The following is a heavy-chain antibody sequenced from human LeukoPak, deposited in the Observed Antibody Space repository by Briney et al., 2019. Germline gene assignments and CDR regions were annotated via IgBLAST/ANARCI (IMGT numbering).Heavy chain of an antibody. CDR2: IYYSGST. CDR3: ARPQPPYYYDSSGYYYDY. J-gene: IGHJ4*02. D-gene: IGHD3-22*01. CDR1: GGSISSSNYY. Sequence: PSETLSLTCTVSGGSISSSNYYWGWIRQPPGKGLEWIGSIYYSGSTYYNPSLKSRVTISVDTSKNQFSLKLSSVTAADTAVYYCARPQPPYYYDSSGYYYDYWGQGTLVTVSS. V-gene: IGHV4-39*07.